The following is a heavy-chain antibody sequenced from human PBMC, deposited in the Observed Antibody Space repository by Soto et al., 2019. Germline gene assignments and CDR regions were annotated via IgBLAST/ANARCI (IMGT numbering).Heavy chain of an antibody. CDR1: GYTFTSYD. J-gene: IGHJ6*03. CDR3: ARGLKGYCSSTSCYAFGGLDYYYYYYMDV. Sequence: ASVKVSCKASGYTFTSYDINWVRQATGQGLERMGWMNPNSGNTGYAQKFQGRVTMTRNTSISTAYMELSSLRSEDTAVYYCARGLKGYCSSTSCYAFGGLDYYYYYYMDVWGKGTTVTVSS. D-gene: IGHD2-2*01. CDR2: MNPNSGNT. V-gene: IGHV1-8*01.